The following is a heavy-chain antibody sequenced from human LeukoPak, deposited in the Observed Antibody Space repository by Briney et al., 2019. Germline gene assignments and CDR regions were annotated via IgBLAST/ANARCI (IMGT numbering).Heavy chain of an antibody. J-gene: IGHJ6*02. V-gene: IGHV3-7*01. D-gene: IGHD6-19*01. CDR2: IKQDGSEK. CDR1: GFTFSSYW. Sequence: GGSLRLSCAASGFTFSSYWMSWVRQAPGKGLEWVANIKQDGSEKYYVDSVKGRFTISRDNAKNSLYLQMSSLRAEDTAVYYRARDLPFFEVYSSGWDVSMDVWGQGTTVTVSS. CDR3: ARDLPFFEVYSSGWDVSMDV.